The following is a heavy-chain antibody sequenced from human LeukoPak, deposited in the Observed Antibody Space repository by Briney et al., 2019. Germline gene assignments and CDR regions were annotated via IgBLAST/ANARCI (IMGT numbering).Heavy chain of an antibody. CDR3: AGSDIVEGEGYFDY. Sequence: SETLSLTCAVYGGSFSGYYWSWIRQPPGKGLEWIEEINHSGSTNYNPSLKSRVTISVDTSKNQFSLKLSSVTAADTAVYYCAGSDIVEGEGYFDYWGQGTLVTVSS. D-gene: IGHD2-15*01. V-gene: IGHV4-34*01. J-gene: IGHJ4*02. CDR2: INHSGST. CDR1: GGSFSGYY.